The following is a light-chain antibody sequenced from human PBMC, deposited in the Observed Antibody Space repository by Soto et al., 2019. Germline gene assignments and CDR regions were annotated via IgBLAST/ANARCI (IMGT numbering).Light chain of an antibody. CDR2: IND. CDR1: RSNIGSNS. Sequence: QSVRTQPPSVSGTPGQRVIISCSGSRSNIGSNSVNWYQQLPGTAPKLLIYINDRRPSGVPDRFSGSTSGTSVSLAISGLQSEDEADYYCASWDDRLKGYVFGTGTKVTVL. J-gene: IGLJ1*01. V-gene: IGLV1-44*01. CDR3: ASWDDRLKGYV.